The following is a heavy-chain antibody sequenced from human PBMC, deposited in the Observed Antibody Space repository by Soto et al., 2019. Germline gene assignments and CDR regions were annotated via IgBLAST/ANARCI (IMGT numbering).Heavy chain of an antibody. CDR2: IYYSGST. J-gene: IGHJ5*02. CDR3: ARHRNCSSTSCYSGGRWFDP. V-gene: IGHV4-30-4*01. D-gene: IGHD2-2*02. Sequence: PSETLSLTCTVSGGSISSGDYYWSWIRQPPGKGLEWIGYIYYSGSTYYNPSLKSRVTISVDTSKKQLSLKLTSVTATDTAVYHCARHRNCSSTSCYSGGRWFDPWGQGTLVTVSS. CDR1: GGSISSGDYY.